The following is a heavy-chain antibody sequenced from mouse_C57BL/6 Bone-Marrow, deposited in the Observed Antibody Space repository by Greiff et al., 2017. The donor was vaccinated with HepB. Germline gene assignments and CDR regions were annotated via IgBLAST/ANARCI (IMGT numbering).Heavy chain of an antibody. J-gene: IGHJ2*01. D-gene: IGHD2-2*01. CDR2: LNPSSGYT. CDR1: GYTFTSYW. V-gene: IGHV1-7*01. Sequence: QVQLQQSGAELAKPGASVKLSCKASGYTFTSYWMLWVKQRPGQGLEWIGYLNPSSGYTKYNQKFKDKATLTADKSSSTAYMQLSSLTYEDSAVDYCARRDYGYVDYWGQGTTLTVSS. CDR3: ARRDYGYVDY.